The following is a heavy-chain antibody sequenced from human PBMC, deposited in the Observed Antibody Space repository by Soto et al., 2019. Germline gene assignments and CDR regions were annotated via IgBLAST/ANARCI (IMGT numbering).Heavy chain of an antibody. CDR2: ISYDGSNK. V-gene: IGHV3-30-3*01. Sequence: QVQLVESGGGVVQPGRSLRLSCAASGFTFSSYAMHWVRQAPGKGLEWVAVISYDGSNKYYADSVKGRFTISRDNSKNTLYLQMNSLRAEDTAVYYCARDQTVCLDYCGQGTLVTVSS. CDR1: GFTFSSYA. J-gene: IGHJ4*02. CDR3: ARDQTVCLDY.